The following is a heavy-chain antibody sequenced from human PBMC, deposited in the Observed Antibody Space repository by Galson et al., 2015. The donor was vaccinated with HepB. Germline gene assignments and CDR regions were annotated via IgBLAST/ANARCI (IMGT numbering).Heavy chain of an antibody. V-gene: IGHV3-23*01. CDR3: VKGRSGLYYSAVDV. Sequence: SLRLSCAASGFTFTNYAMSWVRQAPGKGLEWVFAISRDGSSTYSADSVKGRFTISRDNSENTLYLQMNSLRAEDTAVYYCVKGRSGLYYSAVDVWGQGTTVIVSS. J-gene: IGHJ6*02. CDR1: GFTFTNYA. D-gene: IGHD1-26*01. CDR2: ISRDGSST.